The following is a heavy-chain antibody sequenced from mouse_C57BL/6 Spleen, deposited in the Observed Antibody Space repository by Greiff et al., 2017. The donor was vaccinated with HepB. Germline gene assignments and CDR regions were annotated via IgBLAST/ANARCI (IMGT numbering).Heavy chain of an antibody. V-gene: IGHV1-59*01. CDR1: GYTFTSYW. CDR2: IDPSDSYT. Sequence: QVQLQQPGAELVRPGTSVKLSCKASGYTFTSYWMHWVKQRPGQGLEWIGVIDPSDSYTNYNQKFKGKATLTVDTYSSTAYMQISSLTSEDSAVYYCARNYSGSRYFAVWGTGTPVTVSS. D-gene: IGHD1-1*01. CDR3: ARNYSGSRYFAV. J-gene: IGHJ1*03.